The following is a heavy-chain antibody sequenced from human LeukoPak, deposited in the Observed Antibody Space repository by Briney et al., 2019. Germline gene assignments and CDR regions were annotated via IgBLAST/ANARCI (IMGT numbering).Heavy chain of an antibody. CDR1: GYTLTELS. J-gene: IGHJ4*02. CDR3: ATQPRDYYDSSGYYYPADY. CDR2: FDPEDGET. V-gene: IGHV1-24*01. D-gene: IGHD3-22*01. Sequence: ASVKVSCKVSGYTLTELSMHWVRQAPGKGLEWMGGFDPEDGETIYAQKFQGRVTMTEDTSTDTAYMELSSLRSEDTAVHYCATQPRDYYDSSGYYYPADYWGQGTLVTVSS.